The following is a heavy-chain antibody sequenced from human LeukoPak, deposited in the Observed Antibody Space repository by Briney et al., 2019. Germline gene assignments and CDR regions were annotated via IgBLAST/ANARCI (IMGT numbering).Heavy chain of an antibody. CDR1: GYALTELS. CDR2: FDPEDGET. J-gene: IGHJ6*03. Sequence: ASVKVSCKVSGYALTELSMHWVRQAPGKGLEWMGGFDPEDGETIYAQKFQGRVTMTEDTSTDTAYMELSSLRSEDTAVYYCATSLPSLRLVAAAGLNYYYYMDVWGKGTTVTVSS. D-gene: IGHD6-13*01. V-gene: IGHV1-24*01. CDR3: ATSLPSLRLVAAAGLNYYYYMDV.